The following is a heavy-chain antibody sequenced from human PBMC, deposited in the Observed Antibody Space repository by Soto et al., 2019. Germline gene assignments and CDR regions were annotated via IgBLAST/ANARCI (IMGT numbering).Heavy chain of an antibody. D-gene: IGHD6-13*01. CDR1: GGSISSSGYY. V-gene: IGHV4-39*07. Sequence: SETLSLTCTVSGGSISSSGYYWSWIRQPPGKGLEWIGEINHSGSTNYNPSLKSRVTISVDTSKNQFSLKLSSVTAADTAVYYCARGRKDYSSSWYVDWGQGTLVTVSS. CDR3: ARGRKDYSSSWYVD. CDR2: INHSGST. J-gene: IGHJ4*02.